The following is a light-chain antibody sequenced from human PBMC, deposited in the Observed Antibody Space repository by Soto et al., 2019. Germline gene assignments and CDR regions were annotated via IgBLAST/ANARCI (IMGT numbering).Light chain of an antibody. CDR1: QGISSY. Sequence: IRMTQSPSSLSASTGDRVTITCRASQGISSYLAWYQQKPGKAPKILIYKASSLESGVPSRFSGSGSGTEFTLTISSLQPDDFATYYCQQYSTYTPRTFGQGTKWIS. CDR2: KAS. V-gene: IGKV1-5*03. CDR3: QQYSTYTPRT. J-gene: IGKJ1*01.